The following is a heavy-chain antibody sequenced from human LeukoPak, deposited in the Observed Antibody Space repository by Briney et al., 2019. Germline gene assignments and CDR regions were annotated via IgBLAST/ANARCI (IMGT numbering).Heavy chain of an antibody. Sequence: SGGSLRLSCAASGFTFSSYSMNWVRQAPGKGLEWVSYISSSSSTIYYADSVKGRFTISRDNAKNSLYLQMNSLRAEDTAVYYCARDVHSSSRIRLRGFDYWGQGTLVTVSS. J-gene: IGHJ4*02. V-gene: IGHV3-48*04. CDR2: ISSSSSTI. D-gene: IGHD6-13*01. CDR3: ARDVHSSSRIRLRGFDY. CDR1: GFTFSSYS.